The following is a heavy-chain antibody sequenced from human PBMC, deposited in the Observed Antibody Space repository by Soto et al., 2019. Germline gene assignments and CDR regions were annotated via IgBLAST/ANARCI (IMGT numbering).Heavy chain of an antibody. J-gene: IGHJ4*02. D-gene: IGHD5-18*01. V-gene: IGHV3-23*01. CDR2: ISGSGNST. CDR1: GFTFSSYA. Sequence: GGSLRLSCAASGFTFSSYAMSWARQAQEKGLAWVSAISGSGNSTYYADSVKGRFTISRDNSKNTLYLQMNSLRAEDTAVYYCAKSRGYSYGYLGPLYDYWGQGTLVNVSS. CDR3: AKSRGYSYGYLGPLYDY.